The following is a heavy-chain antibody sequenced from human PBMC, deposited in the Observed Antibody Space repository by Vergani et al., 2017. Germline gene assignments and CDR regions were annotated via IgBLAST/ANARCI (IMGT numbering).Heavy chain of an antibody. CDR2: ISSSSSYI. CDR3: ARDRAPVVVVAATPRYYYYGMDV. Sequence: EVQLVESGGGLIQPGGSLRLSCAASGFTFSSYSMNWARQAPGKGLEWVSSISSSSSYIYYADSVKGRFTISRDNAKNSLYLQMNSLRAEDTAVYYCARDRAPVVVVAATPRYYYYGMDVWGQGTTVTVSS. J-gene: IGHJ6*02. CDR1: GFTFSSYS. V-gene: IGHV3-21*01. D-gene: IGHD2-15*01.